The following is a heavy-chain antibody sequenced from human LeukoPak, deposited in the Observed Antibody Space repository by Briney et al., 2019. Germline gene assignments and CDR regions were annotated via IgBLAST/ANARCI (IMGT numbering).Heavy chain of an antibody. CDR2: TYWDDDT. D-gene: IGHD5-12*01. CDR1: GFSLSTSGVG. CDR3: AHSRREEGYVSYY. J-gene: IGHJ4*02. V-gene: IGHV2-5*02. Sequence: SRPMLLKPTPPLTLTSSFSGFSLSTSGVGVGWIRQPPGKALEWLGITYWDDDTRYSPSLTTRLTITKDTSRNQVVLAMTNVDTVDTATYYCAHSRREEGYVSYYWGQGILVTVSS.